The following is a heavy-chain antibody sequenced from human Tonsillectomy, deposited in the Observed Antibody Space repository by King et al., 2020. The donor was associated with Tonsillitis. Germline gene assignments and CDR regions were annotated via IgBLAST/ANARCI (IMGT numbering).Heavy chain of an antibody. D-gene: IGHD6-19*01. V-gene: IGHV3-7*03. CDR2: IKQDGSEK. CDR1: GFTFSSYW. Sequence: VQLVESGGGLVQPGGSLRLSCAASGFTFSSYWMSWVRQAPGKGLEWVAHIKQDGSEKYYVDSGKGRFTISRDNAKNSLYLQMNSLRAEDTAVYYCARDIDRLAVASNVGTGAFDIWGQETMVTVSS. J-gene: IGHJ3*02. CDR3: ARDIDRLAVASNVGTGAFDI.